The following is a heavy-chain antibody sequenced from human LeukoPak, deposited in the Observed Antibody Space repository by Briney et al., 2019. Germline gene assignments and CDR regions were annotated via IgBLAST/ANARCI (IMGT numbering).Heavy chain of an antibody. CDR1: GFTFSSNA. D-gene: IGHD2-15*01. CDR3: AKAMSGGSCYSCGDAFDI. Sequence: TGGSLRLSCAASGFTFSSNAMHWVRQAPGKGLEWVSGISWNSGSIGYADSVKGRFTISRDNAKNSLYLQMNSLRAEDTALYYCAKAMSGGSCYSCGDAFDIWGQGTMVTVSS. V-gene: IGHV3-9*01. CDR2: ISWNSGSI. J-gene: IGHJ3*02.